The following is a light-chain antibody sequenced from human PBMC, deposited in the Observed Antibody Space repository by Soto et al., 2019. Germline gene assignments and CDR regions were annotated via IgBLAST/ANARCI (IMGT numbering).Light chain of an antibody. CDR3: GSYAGSGYV. CDR1: SSDVGNYNL. J-gene: IGLJ1*01. V-gene: IGLV2-23*01. Sequence: QSALTQPASVSGSPGQSITISCTGTSSDVGNYNLVSWYQQHPGKAPKLMIYEGSKRPSGVSNRFSGSKSGNTASLTISGLQAEDEADYYCGSYAGSGYVFGTGTKLTVL. CDR2: EGS.